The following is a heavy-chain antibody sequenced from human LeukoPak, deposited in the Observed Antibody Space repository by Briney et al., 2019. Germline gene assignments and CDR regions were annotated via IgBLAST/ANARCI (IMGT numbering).Heavy chain of an antibody. D-gene: IGHD2-15*01. CDR3: ARGGGNFDY. CDR1: EFTFSSYT. Sequence: GGSLRLSCAASEFTFSSYTINWVRQAPGKGLEWVSSISSTSTYISYADSVKGRFTISRDNAKNSLYLQMNSLRAEDTAVYYCARGGGNFDYWGQGTLVTVSS. CDR2: ISSTSTYI. J-gene: IGHJ4*02. V-gene: IGHV3-21*01.